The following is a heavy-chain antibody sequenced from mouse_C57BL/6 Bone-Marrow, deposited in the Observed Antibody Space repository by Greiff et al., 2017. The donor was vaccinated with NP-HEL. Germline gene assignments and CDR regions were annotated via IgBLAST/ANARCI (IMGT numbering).Heavy chain of an antibody. V-gene: IGHV1-26*01. Sequence: EVQLQQSGPELVKPGASVKISCKASGYTFTDYYMNWVKQSHGKSLEWIGDINPNNGGTSYNQKFKGKATLTVDKSSSTAYMELRSLTSEDSAVYYCAKESYGNPYWGAMDYWGQGTSVTVSS. CDR2: INPNNGGT. CDR3: AKESYGNPYWGAMDY. D-gene: IGHD2-1*01. J-gene: IGHJ4*01. CDR1: GYTFTDYY.